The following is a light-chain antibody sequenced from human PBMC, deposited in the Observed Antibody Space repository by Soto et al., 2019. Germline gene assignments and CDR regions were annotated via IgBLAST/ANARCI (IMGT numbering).Light chain of an antibody. CDR3: QQYGNSPLT. V-gene: IGKV3-20*01. Sequence: EIVLTQSPGTLSLSPGERATLSCRASQSVISTYLAWYQQKPGQAPRVLMFGASTRATGVPDRFSGSGSGTDFTLPISRLAPEDFALYYCQQYGNSPLTFGGGTKVDIK. J-gene: IGKJ4*01. CDR1: QSVISTY. CDR2: GAS.